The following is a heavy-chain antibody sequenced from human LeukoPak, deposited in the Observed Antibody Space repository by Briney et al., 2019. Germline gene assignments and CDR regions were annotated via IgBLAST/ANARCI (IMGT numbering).Heavy chain of an antibody. Sequence: SVKVSCKASGGTFSSYAISWVRQAPGQGLEWMGRIIPILGIANYAQKFQGRVTITADKSTSTAYMELSSLRSEDTAVYYCASPGELLWFGEFHCRGQGTLVTVSS. J-gene: IGHJ4*02. D-gene: IGHD3-10*01. CDR2: IIPILGIA. V-gene: IGHV1-69*04. CDR1: GGTFSSYA. CDR3: ASPGELLWFGEFHC.